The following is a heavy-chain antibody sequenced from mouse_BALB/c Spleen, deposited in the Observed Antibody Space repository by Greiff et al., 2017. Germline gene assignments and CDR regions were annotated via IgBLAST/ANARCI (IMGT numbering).Heavy chain of an antibody. CDR2: ISSGGSYT. J-gene: IGHJ4*01. CDR3: TRGGYYGSSYYAMDY. D-gene: IGHD1-1*01. Sequence: EVQGVESGGGLVKPGGSLKLSCAASGFTFSSYTMSWVRQTPEKRLEWVATISSGGSYTYYPDSVKGRFTISRDNAKNTLYLQMSSLKSEDTAMYYCTRGGYYGSSYYAMDYWGQGTSVTVSS. V-gene: IGHV5-6-4*01. CDR1: GFTFSSYT.